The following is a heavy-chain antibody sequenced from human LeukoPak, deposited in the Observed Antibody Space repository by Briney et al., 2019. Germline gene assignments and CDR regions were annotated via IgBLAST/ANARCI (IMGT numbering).Heavy chain of an antibody. J-gene: IGHJ2*01. CDR3: ARDGLLELGTVGYWYFDL. Sequence: PGGSLRHSRLPSGFFFTNYSMNWVRQTPGKGLEWVSSIGSSSRHIYYADSVRGRFTISRDNAKNSLFLQMNDVRAEDTAVYYCARDGLLELGTVGYWYFDLWGRGTRVTVSS. CDR2: IGSSSRHI. D-gene: IGHD1-7*01. CDR1: GFFFTNYS. V-gene: IGHV3-21*01.